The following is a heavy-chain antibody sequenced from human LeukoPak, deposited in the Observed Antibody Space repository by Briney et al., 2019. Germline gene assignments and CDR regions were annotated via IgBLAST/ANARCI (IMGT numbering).Heavy chain of an antibody. CDR1: GGSFSGYY. V-gene: IGHV4-34*01. D-gene: IGHD1-26*01. J-gene: IGHJ4*02. CDR2: INHSGST. Sequence: PSETLSLTCAVYGGSFSGYYWSWIRQPPGKGLEWIGEINHSGSTNYNPSLKSRVTISVDTSKNQFSLKLSSVTAEDTAVYYCARGKWEPLDYWGQGTLVTVSS. CDR3: ARGKWEPLDY.